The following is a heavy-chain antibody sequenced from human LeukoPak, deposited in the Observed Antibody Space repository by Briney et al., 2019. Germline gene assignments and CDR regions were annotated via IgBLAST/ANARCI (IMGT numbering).Heavy chain of an antibody. J-gene: IGHJ4*02. CDR3: SKDGMKWRVAAASIEY. CDR1: GFIFSSYA. V-gene: IGHV3-23*01. Sequence: PGGSLRLSCAASGFIFSSYAMSWVRQAPGKGLEWVSALSGSGGNTYYADSVKGRFTISRDNPKSTLYLQMNSLRGDDTAVDYCSKDGMKWRVAAASIEYWGRGTLVTVST. CDR2: LSGSGGNT. D-gene: IGHD2-2*01.